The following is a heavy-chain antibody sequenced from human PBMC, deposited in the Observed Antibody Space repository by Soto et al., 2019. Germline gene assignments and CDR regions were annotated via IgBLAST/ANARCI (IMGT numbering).Heavy chain of an antibody. CDR2: IRAYNGNT. V-gene: IGHV1-18*01. J-gene: IGHJ3*02. CDR3: ARDLIGGVIAAAGRAFDI. D-gene: IGHD6-13*01. CDR1: GYTFTSYG. Sequence: ASVKVSCKASGYTFTSYGLSWVRQAPGQGIEWMGWIRAYNGNTNYAQKLQGRVTMTTDTSTSTADIELRSLRSDDTAVYFCARDLIGGVIAAAGRAFDIWGQGTMVTVSS.